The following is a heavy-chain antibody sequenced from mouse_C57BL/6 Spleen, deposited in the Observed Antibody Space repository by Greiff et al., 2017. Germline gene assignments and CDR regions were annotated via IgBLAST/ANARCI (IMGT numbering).Heavy chain of an antibody. V-gene: IGHV1-42*01. D-gene: IGHD4-1*01. Sequence: EVKLMESGPELVKPGASVKISCKASGYSFTGYYMNWVKQSPEKSLEWIGEINPSTGGTTYNQKFKAKATLTVDKSSSTAYMQLKSLTSEDSAVYYCARRRESLWDVFDYWGQGTTLTVSS. CDR2: INPSTGGT. J-gene: IGHJ2*01. CDR3: ARRRESLWDVFDY. CDR1: GYSFTGYY.